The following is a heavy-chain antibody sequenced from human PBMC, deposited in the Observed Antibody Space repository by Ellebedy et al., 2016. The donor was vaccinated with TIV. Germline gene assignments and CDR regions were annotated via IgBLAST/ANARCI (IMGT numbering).Heavy chain of an antibody. CDR2: IFSNDEK. CDR3: VRALKYCGGDCTYKFDF. Sequence: SGPTLVKPKETLTLTRTVSGFSLTNIIMGVSWIRQPPGKALEWLAHIFSNDEKSYSTSLEARLSISKDTAKSQVVLTVASMDPVDTATYYCVRALKYCGGDCTYKFDFWGQGALVTVSS. V-gene: IGHV2-26*01. CDR1: GFSLTNIIMG. J-gene: IGHJ4*02. D-gene: IGHD2-21*02.